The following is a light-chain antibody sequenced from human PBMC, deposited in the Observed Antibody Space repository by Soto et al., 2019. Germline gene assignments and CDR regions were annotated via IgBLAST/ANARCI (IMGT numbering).Light chain of an antibody. V-gene: IGLV2-14*01. CDR2: EVS. Sequence: QSVLTQPASVSGSPGQSITISCTGTSSDVGRYNYVSWFQQHPGKAPKLMIFEVSTRPSGVSHRFSGSKSGNTASLTISGLQIEDEADYYCCSYTSSTSAVFGGGTKVTVL. J-gene: IGLJ2*01. CDR3: CSYTSSTSAV. CDR1: SSDVGRYNY.